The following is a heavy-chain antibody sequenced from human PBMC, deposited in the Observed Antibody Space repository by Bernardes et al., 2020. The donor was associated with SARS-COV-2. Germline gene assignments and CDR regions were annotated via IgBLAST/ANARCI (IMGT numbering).Heavy chain of an antibody. Sequence: GGSLRLSCEVSGFTFSSYWMHWVRQAPGQGLVWVSRINPDGSTINYADSIKGRFTISRDNAKNTLYLQMNSLRAEDTAVYYCTRAGDYYQSYWGQGALVTGSS. D-gene: IGHD1-26*01. CDR3: TRAGDYYQSY. CDR1: GFTFSSYW. J-gene: IGHJ4*02. CDR2: INPDGSTI. V-gene: IGHV3-74*01.